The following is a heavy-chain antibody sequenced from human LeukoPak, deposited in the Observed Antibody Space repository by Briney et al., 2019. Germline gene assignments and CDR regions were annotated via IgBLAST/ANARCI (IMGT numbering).Heavy chain of an antibody. Sequence: GASVKVSCKASGYTFTSYGISWVRQAPGQGLEWMGWISAYNGNTNYAQKLQGRVTMTTDTSTSTAYMELRSLRSDDTAVYYCARDIANYGDYDGDWFDPWGQGTLVTVSS. D-gene: IGHD4-17*01. V-gene: IGHV1-18*01. CDR1: GYTFTSYG. J-gene: IGHJ5*02. CDR3: ARDIANYGDYDGDWFDP. CDR2: ISAYNGNT.